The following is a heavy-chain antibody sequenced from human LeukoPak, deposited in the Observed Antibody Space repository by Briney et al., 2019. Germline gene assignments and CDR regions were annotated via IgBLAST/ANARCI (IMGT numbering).Heavy chain of an antibody. J-gene: IGHJ5*02. CDR3: ASTATRGNWFDP. Sequence: GASVKVSCKASGYTFTYRYLHWVRQAPGQALEWMGWITPFNGNTNYAQKFQDRVTITRDRSMSTAYMELSSLRSEDTATYYCASTATRGNWFDPWGQGTLVTVSS. D-gene: IGHD5-18*01. CDR2: ITPFNGNT. CDR1: GYTFTYRY. V-gene: IGHV1-45*02.